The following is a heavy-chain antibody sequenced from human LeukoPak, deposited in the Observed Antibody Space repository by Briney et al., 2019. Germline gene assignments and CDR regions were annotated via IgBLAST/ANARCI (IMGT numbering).Heavy chain of an antibody. D-gene: IGHD3-22*01. V-gene: IGHV3-33*01. CDR2: IWYDGSNK. Sequence: PGGSLRLSCAASGFTFSSYGMHWVRQAPGKGLEWVAVIWYDGSNKYYADSVKGRFTISRDNSKNTLYPQMNSLRAEDTAVHYCARDSLPYYDSSGYRLTPFDYWGQGTLVTVSS. CDR1: GFTFSSYG. J-gene: IGHJ4*02. CDR3: ARDSLPYYDSSGYRLTPFDY.